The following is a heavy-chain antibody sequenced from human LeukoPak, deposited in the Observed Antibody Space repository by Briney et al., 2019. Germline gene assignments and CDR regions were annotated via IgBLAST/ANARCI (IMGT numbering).Heavy chain of an antibody. Sequence: PSETLSLTCTVSGGSISSYYWSWIRQPPGKGLEWIGYIYYSGSTNYNPSLKSRVTISVDTSKNQFSLKLSSVTAADTAVYYCAREEGSYYGSGSPGMDVWGQGTTVTVSS. CDR3: AREEGSYYGSGSPGMDV. D-gene: IGHD3-10*01. CDR1: GGSISSYY. CDR2: IYYSGST. J-gene: IGHJ6*02. V-gene: IGHV4-59*01.